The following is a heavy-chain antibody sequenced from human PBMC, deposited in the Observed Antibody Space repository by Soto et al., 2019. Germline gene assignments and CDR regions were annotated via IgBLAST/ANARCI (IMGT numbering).Heavy chain of an antibody. J-gene: IGHJ4*02. CDR3: ARVYCSGGSCYGIDY. CDR1: GYTFTSYA. D-gene: IGHD2-15*01. V-gene: IGHV1-3*01. Sequence: ASVKVSCKASGYTFTSYAMHWVRQAPGQRLEWMGWINAGNGNTKYSQKFQGRVTITRDTSASTAYMELSSLRSGDTAMYYCARVYCSGGSCYGIDYWGQGTLVTVSS. CDR2: INAGNGNT.